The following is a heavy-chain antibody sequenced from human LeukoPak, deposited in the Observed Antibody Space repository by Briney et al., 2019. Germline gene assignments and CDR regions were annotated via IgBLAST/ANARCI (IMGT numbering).Heavy chain of an antibody. Sequence: GGSLRLSCAASGFTFTSYSMNWVRQAPGKGLEWVSTISGGGGSTYYADSVKGRFTISRDNSKNTLYLQVNSLRAEDTAVYYCARDAPAYYYGMDVWGQGTTVTVSS. J-gene: IGHJ6*02. V-gene: IGHV3-23*01. CDR3: ARDAPAYYYGMDV. CDR1: GFTFTSYS. CDR2: ISGGGGST.